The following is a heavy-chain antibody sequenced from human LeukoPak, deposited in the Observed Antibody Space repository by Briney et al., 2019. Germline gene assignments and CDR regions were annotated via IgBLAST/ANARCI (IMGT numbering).Heavy chain of an antibody. Sequence: GGSLRLSCVASGFTFSSYWMSWVRQAPGKGLECVADIKQDGSEKYYVDSVKGRFTISRDNAKNSLYLQMNSLRAEDTAVYYCAKDRTYCTNAICYNAFDIWGQGTMITVSS. CDR3: AKDRTYCTNAICYNAFDI. CDR2: IKQDGSEK. D-gene: IGHD2-8*01. V-gene: IGHV3-7*03. CDR1: GFTFSSYW. J-gene: IGHJ3*02.